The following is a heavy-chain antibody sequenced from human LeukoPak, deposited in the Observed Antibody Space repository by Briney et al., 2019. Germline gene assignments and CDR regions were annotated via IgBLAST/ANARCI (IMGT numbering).Heavy chain of an antibody. CDR1: GFTFSSYA. CDR3: AKDRAGRLYYFDY. J-gene: IGHJ4*02. D-gene: IGHD6-25*01. CDR2: ISGSGGST. V-gene: IGHV3-23*01. Sequence: GGSLRLSCAASGFTFSSYAMSWVRQAPGKGLEWVSGISGSGGSTYHADSVKGRFTISRDNSKNTLYLQMNSLRAEDTAVYYCAKDRAGRLYYFDYWGQGTLVTVSS.